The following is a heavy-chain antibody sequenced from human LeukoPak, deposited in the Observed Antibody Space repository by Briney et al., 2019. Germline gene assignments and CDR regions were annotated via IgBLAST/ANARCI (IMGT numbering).Heavy chain of an antibody. CDR1: GYTFTSYA. CDR2: INPSGGST. V-gene: IGHV1-46*01. Sequence: GASVKVSCKASGYTFTSYAMHWVRQAPGQGLEWMGIINPSGGSTSYAQKFQGRVTMTRNTSISTAYMELSSLRSEDTAVYYCARDYKTYYYDSSGYYSWGQGTLVTVSS. CDR3: ARDYKTYYYDSSGYYS. D-gene: IGHD3-22*01. J-gene: IGHJ4*02.